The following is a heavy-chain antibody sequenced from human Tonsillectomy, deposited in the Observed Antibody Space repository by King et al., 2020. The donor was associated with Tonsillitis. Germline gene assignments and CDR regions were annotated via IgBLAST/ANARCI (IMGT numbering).Heavy chain of an antibody. CDR1: GFTFSGAA. D-gene: IGHD2-15*01. V-gene: IGHV3-73*01. Sequence: EVQLVESGGGLVQPGGSLKLSCAASGFTFSGAAMHWVRQASGEGLEWGGRIRSKANSYATAYAASVKGRFTIYRDDSKNTAYLKMNSLKTEDTAVYYCTSGYCSGGSCYSWYSWGQGTLVTVSS. CDR2: IRSKANSYAT. CDR3: TSGYCSGGSCYSWYS. J-gene: IGHJ4*02.